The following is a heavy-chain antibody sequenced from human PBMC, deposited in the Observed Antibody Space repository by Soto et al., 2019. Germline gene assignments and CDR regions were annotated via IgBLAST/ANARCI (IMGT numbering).Heavy chain of an antibody. CDR1: GGSISSSSYY. J-gene: IGHJ4*02. V-gene: IGHV4-39*07. CDR3: ARSTDSSGWRLDS. CDR2: IYYSGST. Sequence: SETLSLTCTVSGGSISSSSYYWGWIRQPPEKGLEWIGSIYYSGSTYYNPSLKSRVTISVDTSKNQFSLNLSSVTAADTAVYYCARSTDSSGWRLDSWGQGTQVTVSS. D-gene: IGHD6-19*01.